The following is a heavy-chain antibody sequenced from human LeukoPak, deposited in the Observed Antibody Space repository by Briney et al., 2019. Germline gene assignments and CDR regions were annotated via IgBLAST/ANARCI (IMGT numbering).Heavy chain of an antibody. CDR1: GFTFSSYG. Sequence: GGSLRLSCAASGFTFSSYGMHWVRQAPGKGLEWVAAIWYDGSNKYYADSVKGRFTISRDNSKNTLYLQMNSLRAEDTAVYYCAKAVGTSGSMYYFDYWGQGTLVTVSS. J-gene: IGHJ4*02. V-gene: IGHV3-33*06. CDR3: AKAVGTSGSMYYFDY. D-gene: IGHD5-12*01. CDR2: IWYDGSNK.